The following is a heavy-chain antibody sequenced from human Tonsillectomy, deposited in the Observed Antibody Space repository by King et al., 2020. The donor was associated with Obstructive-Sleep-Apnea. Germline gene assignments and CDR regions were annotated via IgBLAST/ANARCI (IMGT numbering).Heavy chain of an antibody. CDR3: AGTPHHCDIGSGRPLDY. CDR2: IYSGGST. D-gene: IGHD3-3*01. Sequence: VQLVESGGGLVQPGGSLRLSCAASGFTVSSNYMSWVRQAPGKGLEWVSVIYSGGSTYYADSVKGRFTISSDNSMNTLFLQRNSLKAEDTAVYYCAGTPHHCDIGSGRPLDYWGQGTLVTVSS. V-gene: IGHV3-66*01. J-gene: IGHJ4*02. CDR1: GFTVSSNY.